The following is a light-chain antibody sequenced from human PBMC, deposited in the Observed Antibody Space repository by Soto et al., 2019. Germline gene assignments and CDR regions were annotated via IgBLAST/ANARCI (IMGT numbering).Light chain of an antibody. V-gene: IGKV3-15*01. J-gene: IGKJ2*01. Sequence: EVVMTQSPASLSVSPGERATLSCRASQSVGTNLAWYQQKPGQAPRLLIYGASIWATGIPARVSGSGSGTEFTLTISSLQSADFAFYYCQQYYNWPPFTFGQGTKLEIK. CDR1: QSVGTN. CDR2: GAS. CDR3: QQYYNWPPFT.